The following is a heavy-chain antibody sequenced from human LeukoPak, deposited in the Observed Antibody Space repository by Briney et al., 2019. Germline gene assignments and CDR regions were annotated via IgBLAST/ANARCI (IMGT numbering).Heavy chain of an antibody. CDR3: ASRRRGYSYGYLVY. J-gene: IGHJ4*02. CDR1: GGSFSGYY. CDR2: INHSGST. V-gene: IGHV4-34*01. Sequence: SSETLPLTCAVYGGSFSGYYWSWIRQPPGKGLEWIGEINHSGSTNYNPSLKSRVTTSVDTSKNQFSLKLSSVTAADTAVYYCASRRRGYSYGYLVYWGQGTLVTVSS. D-gene: IGHD5-18*01.